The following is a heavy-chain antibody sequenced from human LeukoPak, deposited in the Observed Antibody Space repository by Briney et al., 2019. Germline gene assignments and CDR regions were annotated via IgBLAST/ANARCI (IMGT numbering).Heavy chain of an antibody. D-gene: IGHD1-26*01. CDR2: ISSTGGTA. CDR1: GFTFSSFG. Sequence: GGSLRLSCAASGFTFSSFGMSWVRQAPGKGLEWVSAISSTGGTAYYADSVKGRSTISRDNSKNTLYLQMNSLRPEDTAVYYCAKRGAEVGATVAPGDYWGQGTLVTVSS. CDR3: AKRGAEVGATVAPGDY. V-gene: IGHV3-23*01. J-gene: IGHJ4*02.